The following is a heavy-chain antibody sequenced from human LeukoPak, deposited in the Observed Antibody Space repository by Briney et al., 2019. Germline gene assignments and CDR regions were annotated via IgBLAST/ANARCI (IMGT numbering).Heavy chain of an antibody. CDR2: IYYSGST. Sequence: SETLSLTCSVSGGFISNYYWSWIRQPPGKGLEWIGYIYYSGSTNYNPSLKSRVTISVDTSKNQFSLKLSSVTAADTAVYYRARDLENAGVDAFDIWGQGTMVTVSS. CDR1: GGFISNYY. D-gene: IGHD5-24*01. V-gene: IGHV4-59*01. J-gene: IGHJ3*02. CDR3: ARDLENAGVDAFDI.